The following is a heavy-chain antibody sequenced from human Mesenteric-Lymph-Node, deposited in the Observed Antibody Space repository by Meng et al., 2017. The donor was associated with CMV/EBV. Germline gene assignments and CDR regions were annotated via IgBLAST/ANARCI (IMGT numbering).Heavy chain of an antibody. D-gene: IGHD2-2*01. Sequence: GESLKISCAASGFTFSSYAMSWVRQAPGKGLEWVSTISGGGGSTYYADSVKGRFTISRDNSKNTLYLQMNSLRVEDTAVYYCAKDRDVVLPAASWGYYGMDVWGQGTTVTVSS. CDR2: ISGGGGST. V-gene: IGHV3-23*01. CDR3: AKDRDVVLPAASWGYYGMDV. CDR1: GFTFSSYA. J-gene: IGHJ6*02.